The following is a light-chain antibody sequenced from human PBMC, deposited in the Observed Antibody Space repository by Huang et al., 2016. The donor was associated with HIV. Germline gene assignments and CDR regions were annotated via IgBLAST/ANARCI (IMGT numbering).Light chain of an antibody. V-gene: IGKV4-1*01. CDR1: QSVLYSSNNNNY. CDR3: HQYFRTPLT. CDR2: WAS. J-gene: IGKJ4*01. Sequence: IVVTQSPDSLAVSLGERAAFNCKSSQSVLYSSNNNNYLAWYQQKPGQSPALLLYWASTRAPGVPDRFNGSGSGTDFTLTISSLQAEDVALYYCHQYFRTPLTFGGGTRVDIK.